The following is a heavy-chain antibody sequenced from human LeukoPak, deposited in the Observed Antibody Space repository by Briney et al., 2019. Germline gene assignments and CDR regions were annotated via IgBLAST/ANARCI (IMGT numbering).Heavy chain of an antibody. D-gene: IGHD3-10*02. CDR3: ARDRTMFNWFDP. CDR1: GGSFSGYY. J-gene: IGHJ5*02. CDR2: INHSGST. Sequence: SETLSLTCAVYGGSFSGYYWSWIRQPPGKGLEWIGEINHSGSTNYNPSLKSRVTISVDTSKNQFSLKLSSVTAANTAVYYCARDRTMFNWFDPWGQGTLVTVSS. V-gene: IGHV4-34*01.